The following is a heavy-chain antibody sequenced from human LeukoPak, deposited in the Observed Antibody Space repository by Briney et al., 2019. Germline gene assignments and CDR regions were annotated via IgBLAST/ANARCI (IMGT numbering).Heavy chain of an antibody. CDR2: IYISGTT. Sequence: SETLSLTCSVSGASISTHYWTWIRQPAGKGLEWIGRIYISGTTNYNPSLNSRVTMSVDTSKNQFSLNLTSLTAADTAVYYCAKGGKGFPLGLRFDSWGQGTLVSVSS. CDR1: GASISTHY. V-gene: IGHV4-4*07. J-gene: IGHJ4*02. D-gene: IGHD2-21*01. CDR3: AKGGKGFPLGLRFDS.